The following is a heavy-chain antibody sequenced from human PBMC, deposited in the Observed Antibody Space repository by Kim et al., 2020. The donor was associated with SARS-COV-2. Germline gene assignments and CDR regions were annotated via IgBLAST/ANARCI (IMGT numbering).Heavy chain of an antibody. Sequence: WGSLRLSCSASGFTFSSYAMHWVRQAPGKGLEYVSAISSNGGSTYYADSVKGRFTISRDNSKNTLYLQMSSLRAEDTAVYYCVKMGTHDYGDYALFDYWGQGTLVTVSS. CDR1: GFTFSSYA. D-gene: IGHD4-17*01. J-gene: IGHJ4*02. CDR2: ISSNGGST. CDR3: VKMGTHDYGDYALFDY. V-gene: IGHV3-64D*09.